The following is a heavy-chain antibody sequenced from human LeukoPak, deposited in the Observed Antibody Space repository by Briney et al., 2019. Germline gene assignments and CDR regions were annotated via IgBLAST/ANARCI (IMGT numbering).Heavy chain of an antibody. Sequence: GGSLRLSCAASGFTFSSFDMHWVRQPTGQGLEWVPTIGTASDTYYPGSVEGRFTLSRDNAKNSLYLQMNSLTAGDTAVYYCARGPPRGKYYYMDVWGKGTTATVSS. CDR2: IGTASDT. J-gene: IGHJ6*03. CDR1: GFTFSSFD. V-gene: IGHV3-13*01. D-gene: IGHD1-1*01. CDR3: ARGPPRGKYYYMDV.